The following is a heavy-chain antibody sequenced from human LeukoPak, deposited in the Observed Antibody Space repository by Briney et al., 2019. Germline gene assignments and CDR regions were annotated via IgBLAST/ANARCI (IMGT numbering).Heavy chain of an antibody. D-gene: IGHD5-12*01. CDR2: IWYDGSKK. CDR3: VRALYRWTFSGYENSGPEPDY. Sequence: ARRSLRLSCAASGFTFSSYGMHWVRQAPGKGLEWVAVIWYDGSKKYYVDSVKGRFTISRDNSNNTLHLQMNSLTAEDTAVYYCVRALYRWTFSGYENSGPEPDYWGQGTLVIVSA. V-gene: IGHV3-33*01. CDR1: GFTFSSYG. J-gene: IGHJ4*02.